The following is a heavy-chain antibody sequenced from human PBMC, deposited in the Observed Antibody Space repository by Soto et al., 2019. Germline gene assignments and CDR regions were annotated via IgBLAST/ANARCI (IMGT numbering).Heavy chain of an antibody. CDR1: GGTFSSYA. Sequence: SVKVSCKASGGTFSSYAISWVRQTPGQGLEWMGGIIPIFGAANYAQKFQGRVTITADESTSTAYMELSSLRSEDTAVYYCARGAYSSGWPQGRFDPWGQGTLVTVSS. V-gene: IGHV1-69*13. CDR3: ARGAYSSGWPQGRFDP. J-gene: IGHJ5*02. D-gene: IGHD6-19*01. CDR2: IIPIFGAA.